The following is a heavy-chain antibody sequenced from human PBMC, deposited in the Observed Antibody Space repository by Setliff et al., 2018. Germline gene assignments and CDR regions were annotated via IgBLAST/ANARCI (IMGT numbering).Heavy chain of an antibody. V-gene: IGHV4-31*11. Sequence: PSETLSLTCAVSGDSLTTGGAYWSWIRQHPGKGLEWIGYIYYSGSTYYNPSLKSRVTISVDTSKNQFSLKLSSVTAADTAVYYCARERVTGNYYYYYMDVWGKGTTVTVSS. CDR3: ARERVTGNYYYYYMDV. CDR2: IYYSGST. J-gene: IGHJ6*03. CDR1: GDSLTTGGAY. D-gene: IGHD1-20*01.